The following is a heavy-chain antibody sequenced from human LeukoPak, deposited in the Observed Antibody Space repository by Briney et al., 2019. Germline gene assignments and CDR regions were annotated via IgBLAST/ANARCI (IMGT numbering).Heavy chain of an antibody. CDR1: GFIFSDAW. CDR3: STNQALDI. V-gene: IGHV3-15*01. CDR2: IKRIADGGPT. J-gene: IGHJ3*02. Sequence: GGSLRLSCAASGFIFSDAWMTWVRQAPGKGLEWVGRIKRIADGGPTDYAAPVKGRFTISRDDSKSTLYLQMNSLKIEDTAVYYCSTNQALDIWGQGTKVTVSS.